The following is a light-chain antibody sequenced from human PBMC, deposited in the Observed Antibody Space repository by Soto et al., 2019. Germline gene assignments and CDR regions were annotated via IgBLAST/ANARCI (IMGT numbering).Light chain of an antibody. CDR2: AAS. J-gene: IGKJ1*01. V-gene: IGKV1-39*01. CDR3: QQSYTTPVT. Sequence: DIHMTQSPSSLSAFVGERVTITCRASQSISSYLNWYQQKPGKAPKFLIHAASTLQSGVPSRFSGSGSGTDFTLTISSLQPEDFATYYCQQSYTTPVTFGQGTKVDIK. CDR1: QSISSY.